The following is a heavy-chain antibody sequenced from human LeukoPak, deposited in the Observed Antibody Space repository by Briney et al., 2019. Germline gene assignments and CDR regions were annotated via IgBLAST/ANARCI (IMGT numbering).Heavy chain of an antibody. CDR3: ARHHAIGGIVVVISNWFDP. CDR2: VYYIGTT. V-gene: IGHV4-59*08. D-gene: IGHD3-22*01. J-gene: IGHJ5*02. Sequence: SETLSLTCTVSGGSISTYYWSWIRQSPGKGLEWIGFVYYIGTTNYNPSLKSRVTISLGTSKNQFSLKLSSVTAADTAVYYCARHHAIGGIVVVISNWFDPWGQGTLVTVSS. CDR1: GGSISTYY.